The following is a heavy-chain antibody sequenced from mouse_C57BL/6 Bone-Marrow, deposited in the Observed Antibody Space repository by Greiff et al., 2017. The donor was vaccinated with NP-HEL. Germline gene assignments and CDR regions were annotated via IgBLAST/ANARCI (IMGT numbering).Heavy chain of an antibody. CDR3: ARNEGNPTGCYAMDY. D-gene: IGHD1-2*01. CDR1: GFSLTSYA. Sequence: VQLVESGPGLVAPSQSLSITCTVSGFSLTSYAISWVRQPPGKGLEWLGVIWTGGGTNYNSALKSRLSISKDNSKSQVFLKMNSLQTDDTARYYCARNEGNPTGCYAMDYWGQGTSVTVSS. V-gene: IGHV2-9-1*01. J-gene: IGHJ4*01. CDR2: IWTGGGT.